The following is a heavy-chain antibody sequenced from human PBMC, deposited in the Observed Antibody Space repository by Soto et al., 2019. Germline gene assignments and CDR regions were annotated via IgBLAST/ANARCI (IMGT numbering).Heavy chain of an antibody. J-gene: IGHJ3*02. D-gene: IGHD6-19*01. CDR3: ARGLSGWYPTSFDI. Sequence: SVKVGCKASGGTFSSYGISWVRQAPGQGLEWMGGIIPIFGTANYAQRFQGRVTITADESTSTAYMELSSLRSEDTAVYSCARGLSGWYPTSFDIWGQGTMATVSS. CDR1: GGTFSSYG. V-gene: IGHV1-69*13. CDR2: IIPIFGTA.